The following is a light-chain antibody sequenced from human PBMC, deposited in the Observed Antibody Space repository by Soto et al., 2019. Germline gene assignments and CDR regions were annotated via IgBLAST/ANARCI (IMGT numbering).Light chain of an antibody. CDR1: QSVSSY. CDR2: DAS. Sequence: ELVLTQSPATLSLSPGQRASLPCRASQSVSSYLAWYQQKPGQAPRLLIYDASNRATGIPARFSGSGSGTDFTLTISSLEPEDFAVYYCQQRSNWPRTFGQGTKVDIK. J-gene: IGKJ1*01. CDR3: QQRSNWPRT. V-gene: IGKV3-11*01.